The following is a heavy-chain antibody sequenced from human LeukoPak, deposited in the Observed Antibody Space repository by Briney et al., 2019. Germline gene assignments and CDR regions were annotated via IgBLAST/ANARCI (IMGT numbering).Heavy chain of an antibody. CDR1: GGSFSGYY. V-gene: IGHV4-34*01. J-gene: IGHJ4*02. Sequence: SETLSLTCAVYGGSFSGYYWSWIRQPPGKGLEWIGEINHSGSTNYNPSLKSRVTISVDTSKNQFSLKLSSVTAADTAVYYCAKAPGVGGATPLDYWGQGTLVTVSS. CDR2: INHSGST. D-gene: IGHD5-12*01. CDR3: AKAPGVGGATPLDY.